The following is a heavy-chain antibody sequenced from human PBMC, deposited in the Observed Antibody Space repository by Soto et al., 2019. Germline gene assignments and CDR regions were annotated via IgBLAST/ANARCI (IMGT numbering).Heavy chain of an antibody. CDR1: GGSISSSSYY. CDR3: ARPYYDILTGHPNSYYYMDV. V-gene: IGHV4-39*01. J-gene: IGHJ6*03. Sequence: SETLSLTCTVSGGSISSSSYYWGWIRQPPGKGLEWIGSIYYSGSTYYNPSLKSRVTISVDTSKNQFSLKLSSVTAADTAVYYCARPYYDILTGHPNSYYYMDVWGKGTTVTVSS. CDR2: IYYSGST. D-gene: IGHD3-9*01.